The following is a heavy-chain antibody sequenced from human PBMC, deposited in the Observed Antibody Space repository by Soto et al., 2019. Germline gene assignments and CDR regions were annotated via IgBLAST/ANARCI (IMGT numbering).Heavy chain of an antibody. D-gene: IGHD3-22*01. Sequence: SETLSLTCTVSGGSISSGDYYWSWIRQPPGKGLEWIGYIYYSGSTYYNPSLKSRVTISVDTSKNQFSLKLSSVTAADTAVYYCARGGRVYYYDSSGHEAGYYFDYWGRETLVTVSS. V-gene: IGHV4-30-4*01. CDR3: ARGGRVYYYDSSGHEAGYYFDY. J-gene: IGHJ4*02. CDR2: IYYSGST. CDR1: GGSISSGDYY.